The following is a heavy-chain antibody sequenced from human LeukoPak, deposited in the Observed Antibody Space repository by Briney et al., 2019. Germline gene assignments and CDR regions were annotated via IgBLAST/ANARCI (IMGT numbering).Heavy chain of an antibody. CDR1: GFTFSDYW. CDR3: ARDWAHFGY. CDR2: MNQDGSEK. Sequence: GASLRLCCAASGFTFSDYWMSWVRQPPGKGLEWVANMNQDGSEKYYVDSVKGRFTISRDNATNSLALQTQSLRADDTAVYYCARDWAHFGYWGQGTLVTVSS. J-gene: IGHJ4*02. D-gene: IGHD3-10*01. V-gene: IGHV3-7*01.